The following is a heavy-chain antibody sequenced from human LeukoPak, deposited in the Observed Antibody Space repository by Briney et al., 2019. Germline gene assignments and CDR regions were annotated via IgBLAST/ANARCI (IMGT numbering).Heavy chain of an antibody. CDR1: GDSITAYY. CDR3: ARGGGGLWDLDY. CDR2: IYYSGST. D-gene: IGHD5-18*01. V-gene: IGHV4-59*01. Sequence: PSETLSLTCTVSGDSITAYYWNWVRQPPGKGLEWIGYIYYSGSTNYNPSLKSRVTISVDTSKNQFSLKLSSVTAADTAVYYCARGGGGLWDLDYWGQGTLVTVSS. J-gene: IGHJ4*02.